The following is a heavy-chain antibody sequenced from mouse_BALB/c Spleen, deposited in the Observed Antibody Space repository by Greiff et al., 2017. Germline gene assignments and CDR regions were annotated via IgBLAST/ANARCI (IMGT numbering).Heavy chain of an antibody. D-gene: IGHD2-4*01. Sequence: VQLQQSGPQLVRPGASVKISCKASGYSFTSYWMHWVKQRPGQGLEWIGMIDPSDSETRLNQKFKDKATLTVDKSSSTAYMQLSSPTSEDSAVYYCARGDYDDAWFAYWGQGTLVTVSA. CDR3: ARGDYDDAWFAY. CDR2: IDPSDSET. V-gene: IGHV1S126*01. J-gene: IGHJ3*01. CDR1: GYSFTSYW.